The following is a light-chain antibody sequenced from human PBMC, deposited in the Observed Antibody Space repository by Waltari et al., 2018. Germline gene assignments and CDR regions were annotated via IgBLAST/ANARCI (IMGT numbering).Light chain of an antibody. V-gene: IGLV7-46*01. CDR2: DTS. CDR3: LLFYIGGRRV. CDR1: TGPVTSGHY. J-gene: IGLJ3*02. Sequence: QAVVTQEPSLTVSPGGTVTLTCGSSTGPVTSGHYPYWLQQKPGQAPKTLIYDTSNRFSWTPARFSGSLLGGKAALTLSGAQPEDEADYYCLLFYIGGRRVFGGGTKLTVL.